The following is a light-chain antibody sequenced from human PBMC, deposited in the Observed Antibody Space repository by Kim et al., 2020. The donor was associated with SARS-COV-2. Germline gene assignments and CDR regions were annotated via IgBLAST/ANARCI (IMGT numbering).Light chain of an antibody. Sequence: QAVVTQEPSLTVSPGGTVTLTCASSTGRVTSDYYPNWFQQKPGQAPRALIYNTSNKHSWTPARFSGPLVGDKAALTLSGVQSEDEADYYCLLYFDGAFWVFGGGTQLTVL. CDR1: TGRVTSDYY. CDR2: NTS. CDR3: LLYFDGAFWV. V-gene: IGLV7-43*01. J-gene: IGLJ3*02.